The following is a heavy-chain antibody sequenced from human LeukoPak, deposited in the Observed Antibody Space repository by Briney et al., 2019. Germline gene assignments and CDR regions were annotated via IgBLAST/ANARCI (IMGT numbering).Heavy chain of an antibody. CDR2: INPKSGGA. Sequence: ASVKVSCKASGFTFNAYNIHWVRQAPGQGLEWMGWINPKSGGANYAQKFQGRVIMTWDTSISTAYMELSRLRSDDTAVYYCARDFYVGASDYWGQGTLVTVSS. D-gene: IGHD1-26*01. V-gene: IGHV1-2*02. CDR3: ARDFYVGASDY. CDR1: GFTFNAYN. J-gene: IGHJ4*02.